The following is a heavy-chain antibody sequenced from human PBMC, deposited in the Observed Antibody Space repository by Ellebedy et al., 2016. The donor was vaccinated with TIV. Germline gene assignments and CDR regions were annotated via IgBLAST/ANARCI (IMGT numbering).Heavy chain of an antibody. D-gene: IGHD3-10*01. CDR1: GYSFTSYW. CDR2: IDPSDSYT. Sequence: GESLKISCKGSGYSFTSYWISWVRQMPGKGLEWMGRIDPSDSYTNYSPSFQGQVTISADKSISTAYLQWSSLKASDTAMYYCARQDGVYGSLLGPDYWGQGTLVTVSS. CDR3: ARQDGVYGSLLGPDY. J-gene: IGHJ4*02. V-gene: IGHV5-10-1*04.